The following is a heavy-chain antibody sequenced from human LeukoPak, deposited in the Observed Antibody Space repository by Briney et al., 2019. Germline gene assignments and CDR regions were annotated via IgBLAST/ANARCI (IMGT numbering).Heavy chain of an antibody. J-gene: IGHJ4*02. CDR3: ATEADGGPDY. Sequence: GGSLRLSRAASGFTFSNAWMSWVRQAPGKGLEWVGRIKSKTDGGTTDYAAPVKGRFTISRDDSKNTLYLLMNSLKTDDTAVYYCATEADGGPDYWGQGTLVTVSS. CDR1: GFTFSNAW. D-gene: IGHD4-23*01. V-gene: IGHV3-15*01. CDR2: IKSKTDGGTT.